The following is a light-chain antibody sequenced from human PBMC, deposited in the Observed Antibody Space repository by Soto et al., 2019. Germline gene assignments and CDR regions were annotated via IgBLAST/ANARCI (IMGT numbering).Light chain of an antibody. CDR2: DVS. CDR3: CSYAGSYTYV. V-gene: IGLV2-11*01. Sequence: QSVLTQPRSVSGSPGQSVTISCTGTSSDVGGYNYVSWYQQHPDIAPKLMIYDVSKRPSGVPDRFSGSKSGNTASLTISGLQAEDEADYYCCSYAGSYTYVFATWTKLTVL. J-gene: IGLJ1*01. CDR1: SSDVGGYNY.